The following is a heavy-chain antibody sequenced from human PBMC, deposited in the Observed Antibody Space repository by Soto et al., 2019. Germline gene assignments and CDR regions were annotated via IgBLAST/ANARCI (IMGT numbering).Heavy chain of an antibody. J-gene: IGHJ6*02. CDR2: MYKTGST. Sequence: SETLSLTCTVYGGSISGYYWSWIRQPPGKGLEWIGYMYKTGSTVYNPSFKSRVTISVDTSKNQFSLKLNSVTAADTAVYYCARDLWGYCGTDCYPLDVWGQGTTVTVS. CDR1: GGSISGYY. V-gene: IGHV4-59*01. D-gene: IGHD2-21*02. CDR3: ARDLWGYCGTDCYPLDV.